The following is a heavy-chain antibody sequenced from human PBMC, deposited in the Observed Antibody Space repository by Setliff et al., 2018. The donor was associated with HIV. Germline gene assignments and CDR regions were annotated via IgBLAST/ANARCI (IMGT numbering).Heavy chain of an antibody. CDR2: VYYTGST. Sequence: SETLSLTCTVSGGFIGTYCWSWTRQSPGKGLEWIGSVYYTGSTDYNPSLESRVTMSVDTSKNQFSLRLMSLTAADTAIYYCARGRVTLNGVAAGHHYMDVWGKGNTVTVSS. D-gene: IGHD3-3*01. J-gene: IGHJ6*03. CDR3: ARGRVTLNGVAAGHHYMDV. CDR1: GGFIGTYC. V-gene: IGHV4-59*13.